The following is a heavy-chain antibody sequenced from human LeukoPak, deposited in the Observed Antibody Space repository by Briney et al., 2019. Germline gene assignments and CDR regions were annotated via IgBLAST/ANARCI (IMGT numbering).Heavy chain of an antibody. V-gene: IGHV5-51*01. Sequence: GESLKISCEACGFNFNNYWGGGVRQMPGKVLEWMGIIYPDDYATRYSPSFQGHVTISVDKSISTAYLQWRSLRASDTAMYFCAGHSFDTVDAFDVWGQGTIVTVSA. CDR3: AGHSFDTVDAFDV. CDR2: IYPDDYAT. J-gene: IGHJ3*01. CDR1: GFNFNNYW. D-gene: IGHD2-2*02.